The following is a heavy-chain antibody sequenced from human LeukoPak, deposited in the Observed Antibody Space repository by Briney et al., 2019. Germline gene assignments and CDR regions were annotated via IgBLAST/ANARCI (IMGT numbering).Heavy chain of an antibody. D-gene: IGHD6-19*01. CDR1: GYSFTNYW. J-gene: IGHJ4*02. V-gene: IGHV5-51*01. Sequence: PGKSLKISCKGSGYSFTNYWIGWVRQMPGKGLEWMGIIYPGDSDTRYSPSFQGQVTISADKSISTAYLQWSSLKASDTAMYYCAVSRWIAVTGYFDYWGQGTLVTVSS. CDR2: IYPGDSDT. CDR3: AVSRWIAVTGYFDY.